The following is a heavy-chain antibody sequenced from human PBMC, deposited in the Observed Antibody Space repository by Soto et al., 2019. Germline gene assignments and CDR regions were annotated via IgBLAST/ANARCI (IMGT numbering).Heavy chain of an antibody. V-gene: IGHV1-18*04. CDR1: CYTFTSYG. Sequence: GASEKASCKASCYTFTSYGISCVRPAPGQGLEWMGWISAYNGNTNYAQKLQGTVTMTTDTSTSTAYMELRSLRSDDTAVYYCARGAMAYYYYYYCMDVWGQGTTVTV. CDR3: ARGAMAYYYYYYCMDV. D-gene: IGHD1-26*01. CDR2: ISAYNGNT. J-gene: IGHJ6*02.